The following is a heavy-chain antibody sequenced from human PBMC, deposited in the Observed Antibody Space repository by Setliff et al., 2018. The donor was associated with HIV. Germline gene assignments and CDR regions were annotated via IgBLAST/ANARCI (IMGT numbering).Heavy chain of an antibody. V-gene: IGHV1-8*01. J-gene: IGHJ6*03. D-gene: IGHD2-8*01. CDR1: ATFTNVD. CDR3: VRLTADRTNYYYYMDV. CDR2: MNPNSGVS. Sequence: ASVKVSCKASATFTNVDIHWLRRATGQGLEWMGWMNPNSGVSGYGQKFQGRVTMTRDTSISTAYMELRSLRSDDTAVYYCVRLTADRTNYYYYMDVGGKGTTVTVSS.